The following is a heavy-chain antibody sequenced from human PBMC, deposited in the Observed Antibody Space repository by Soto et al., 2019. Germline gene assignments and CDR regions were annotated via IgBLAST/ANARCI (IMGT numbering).Heavy chain of an antibody. V-gene: IGHV1-8*01. CDR1: GYTFTTYD. J-gene: IGHJ4*02. D-gene: IGHD6-6*01. Sequence: QVQLVQSGAEVKKPGASLRVSCKGSGYTFTTYDINWVRQTPGQGLEWMGWVSPHSGSTGFAQKFQGRLTMTTNTTITTAYMDLISLRSDDSAVYFCARGGYSSSWEFDFWGQGTLVTVS. CDR2: VSPHSGST. CDR3: ARGGYSSSWEFDF.